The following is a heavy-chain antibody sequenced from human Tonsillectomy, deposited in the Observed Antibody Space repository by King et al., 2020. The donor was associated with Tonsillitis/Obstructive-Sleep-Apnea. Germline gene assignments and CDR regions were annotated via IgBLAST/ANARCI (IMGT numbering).Heavy chain of an antibody. J-gene: IGHJ6*03. CDR2: ISSSSNYI. D-gene: IGHD5-18*01. CDR1: GFTFSSHS. V-gene: IGHV3-21*01. Sequence: VQLVESGGGLVKPGGSLRLSCAASGFTFSSHSMNWVRQAPGKGLEWVSSISSSSNYIYYADSVKGRFTISRDNAKNSLYLQMNSLRAEDTAVYYCAREGGGYNYGLVSYYYYMDVWGKGTTVTVSS. CDR3: AREGGGYNYGLVSYYYYMDV.